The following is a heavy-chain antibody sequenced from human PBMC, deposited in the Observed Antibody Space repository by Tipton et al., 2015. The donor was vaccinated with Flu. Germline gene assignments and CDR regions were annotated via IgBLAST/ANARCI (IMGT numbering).Heavy chain of an antibody. V-gene: IGHV1-46*01. Sequence: QLVQSGAEVKKPGASVKVSCKASGYTFTSYYMHWVRQAPGQGLEWTGIINPSGGSTSYAQKFQGRVTMNRDTSKSTVYMELSSLRSEDTAVWYCAIVAGTAGGQTGACDIWGQGTMVTVSS. CDR1: GYTFTSYY. CDR3: AIVAGTAGGQTGACDI. D-gene: IGHD3-10*01. J-gene: IGHJ3*02. CDR2: INPSGGST.